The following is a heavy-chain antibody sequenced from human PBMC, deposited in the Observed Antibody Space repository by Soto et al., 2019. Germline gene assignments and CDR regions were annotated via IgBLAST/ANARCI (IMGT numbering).Heavy chain of an antibody. V-gene: IGHV4-59*08. D-gene: IGHD3-10*01. Sequence: SETLSLTCAVSGGSISSYYWSCTRQPPGKRLEWIGYIYYSGSTNYNPSLKSRVTISVDTSKNQFSLKLSSVTAADTAVYYCASGGSYGSGSYYNDAFDIWGQGTMVTVSS. CDR1: GGSISSYY. CDR2: IYYSGST. CDR3: ASGGSYGSGSYYNDAFDI. J-gene: IGHJ3*02.